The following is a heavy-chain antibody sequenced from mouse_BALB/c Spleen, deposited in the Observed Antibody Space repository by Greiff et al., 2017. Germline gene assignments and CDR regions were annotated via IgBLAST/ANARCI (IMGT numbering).Heavy chain of an antibody. Sequence: QVQLQQSGPGLVAPSQSLSITCTVSGFSLTSYDISWIRQPPGKGLEWLGVIWTGGGTNYNSAFMSRLSISKDNSKSQVFLKMNSLQTDDTAIYYCVRETGWFAYWGQGTLVTVSA. D-gene: IGHD4-1*01. CDR3: VRETGWFAY. CDR1: GFSLTSYD. CDR2: IWTGGGT. J-gene: IGHJ3*01. V-gene: IGHV2-9-2*01.